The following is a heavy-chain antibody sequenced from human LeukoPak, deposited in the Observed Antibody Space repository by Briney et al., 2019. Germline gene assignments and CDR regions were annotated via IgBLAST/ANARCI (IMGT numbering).Heavy chain of an antibody. D-gene: IGHD2-2*01. CDR2: IYSGGST. CDR3: ARDDVGPQGGYQYFHYYGMDV. V-gene: IGHV3-53*01. CDR1: GFTVSSNY. Sequence: PGGSLRLSCAASGFTVSSNYMSWVRQAPGKGLEWVSVIYSGGSTYYADSVKGRFTISRDNSKNTLYLQMNSLRAEDTAVYYCARDDVGPQGGYQYFHYYGMDVWGQGTTVTVSS. J-gene: IGHJ6*02.